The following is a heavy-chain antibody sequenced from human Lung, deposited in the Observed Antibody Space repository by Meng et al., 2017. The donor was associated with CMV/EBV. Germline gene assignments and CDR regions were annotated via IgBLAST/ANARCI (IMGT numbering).Heavy chain of an antibody. CDR1: GFIFSNLW. CDR2: IKSKFDGETT. Sequence: EVQLVESGGGLVKPGGSLRLSCTGPGSGFIFSNLWINWVRQAPGKWLEWVGRIKSKFDGETTDYAAPVKGRFTISRDDSRNTLYLYMNSLKTEDTAVYYCTTDRPRSGGKTHDYWGQGTLVTVSS. V-gene: IGHV3-15*01. J-gene: IGHJ4*02. D-gene: IGHD4-23*01. CDR3: TTDRPRSGGKTHDY.